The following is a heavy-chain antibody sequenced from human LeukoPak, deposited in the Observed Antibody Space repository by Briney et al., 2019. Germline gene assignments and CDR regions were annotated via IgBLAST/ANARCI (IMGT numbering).Heavy chain of an antibody. V-gene: IGHV4-59*01. CDR2: IHYSGST. D-gene: IGHD3-16*01. Sequence: SETLSLTCTVSGGSISGFYWSWIRQSPGKGLELIGYIHYSGSTNYNPSLRSRVTVSVDASKNQFSLNLSSVTAADTAVYYCARFGHYAFDIWGQGTLGTVSS. J-gene: IGHJ3*02. CDR3: ARFGHYAFDI. CDR1: GGSISGFY.